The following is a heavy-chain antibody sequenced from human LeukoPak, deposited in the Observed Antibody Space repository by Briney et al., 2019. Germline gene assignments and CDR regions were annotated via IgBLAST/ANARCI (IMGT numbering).Heavy chain of an antibody. J-gene: IGHJ4*02. V-gene: IGHV1-46*01. D-gene: IGHD4-17*01. CDR2: INPSGGST. CDR1: GYTFTSYY. CDR3: ARDYGDYLSTFDY. Sequence: ASVKVSCKASGYTFTSYYMHWVRQAPGQELEWMGIINPSGGSTSYAQKFQGRVTMTRDMSTSTVYMELSSLRSEDTAVYYCARDYGDYLSTFDYWGQGTLVTVSS.